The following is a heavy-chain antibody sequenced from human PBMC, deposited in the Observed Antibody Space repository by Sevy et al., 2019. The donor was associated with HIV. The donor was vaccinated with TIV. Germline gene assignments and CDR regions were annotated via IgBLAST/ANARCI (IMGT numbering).Heavy chain of an antibody. Sequence: ASVKVSCKASGYTFTGYYMHWVRQAPGQGLEWMGWINPNSGGTNYAQKFQGRVTMTRDTSISTAYMELSRLRSDDTVVYYCARKYSSSWYDGDWFDPWGQGTLVTVSS. CDR2: INPNSGGT. D-gene: IGHD6-13*01. V-gene: IGHV1-2*02. J-gene: IGHJ5*02. CDR1: GYTFTGYY. CDR3: ARKYSSSWYDGDWFDP.